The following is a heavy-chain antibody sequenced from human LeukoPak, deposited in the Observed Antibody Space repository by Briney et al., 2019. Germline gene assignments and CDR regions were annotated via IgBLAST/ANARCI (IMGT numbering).Heavy chain of an antibody. CDR1: GGSISNSY. D-gene: IGHD5-12*01. CDR3: ARGFDSKSTYFDY. J-gene: IGHJ4*02. CDR2: IYYSGTT. Sequence: SETLSYTRTVSGGSISNSYWNWIRQPPGKGLEWIGYIYYSGTTNYNPSLRSRVTISEDTSKNQFSLRLTSVTAADTAVYYCARGFDSKSTYFDYWGQGTLVTVSS. V-gene: IGHV4-59*01.